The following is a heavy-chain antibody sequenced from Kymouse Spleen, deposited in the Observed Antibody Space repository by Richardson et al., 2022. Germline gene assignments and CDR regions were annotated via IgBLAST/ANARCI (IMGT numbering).Heavy chain of an antibody. V-gene: IGHV3-48*02. D-gene: IGHD3-10*01. CDR2: ISSSSSTI. J-gene: IGHJ4*02. CDR3: ARDRAITMVRGVRFDY. Sequence: EVQLVESGGGLVQPGGSLRLSCAASGFTFSSYSMNWVRQAPGKGLEWVSYISSSSSTIYYADSVKGRFTISRDNAKNSLYLQMNSLRDEDTAVYYCARDRAITMVRGVRFDYWGQGTLVTVSS. CDR1: GFTFSSYS.